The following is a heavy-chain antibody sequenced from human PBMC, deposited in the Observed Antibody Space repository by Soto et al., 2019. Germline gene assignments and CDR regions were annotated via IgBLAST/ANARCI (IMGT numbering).Heavy chain of an antibody. Sequence: ASVKVSCKASGYTFTGYYMHWVRQAPGQGLEWMGWINPNSGGTNYAQKFQGRVTMTRDTSISTAYMELSRLRSDDTAVYYCAGDSSIAARRVYYYYGMDVWGQGTTVTVSS. CDR1: GYTFTGYY. D-gene: IGHD6-6*01. V-gene: IGHV1-2*02. J-gene: IGHJ6*02. CDR2: INPNSGGT. CDR3: AGDSSIAARRVYYYYGMDV.